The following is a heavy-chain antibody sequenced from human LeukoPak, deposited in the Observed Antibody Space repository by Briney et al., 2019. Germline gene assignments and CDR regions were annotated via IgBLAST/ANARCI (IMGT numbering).Heavy chain of an antibody. J-gene: IGHJ4*02. CDR3: SQVQSLWCNGGSCDRVGYDY. CDR1: GFTFSAYG. Sequence: PGGSLRLSCAPSGFTFSAYGMHGVRQAPGKGLEWVAVIWYDGSKKYYADSVKGGFTISTDNSKNTLCMQMNSLRVEDTALYFCSQVQSLWCNGGSCDRVGYDYRGQGTLGTVSS. D-gene: IGHD2-15*01. V-gene: IGHV3-33*06. CDR2: IWYDGSKK.